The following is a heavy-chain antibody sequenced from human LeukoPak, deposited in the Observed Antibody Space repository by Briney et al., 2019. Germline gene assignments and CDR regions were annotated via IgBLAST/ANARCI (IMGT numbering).Heavy chain of an antibody. CDR1: GGSISSYY. CDR3: ARGKVSSSSWYKY. D-gene: IGHD6-13*01. CDR2: INHSGST. V-gene: IGHV4-34*01. Sequence: SETLSLTCTVSGGSISSYYWSWIRQPPGKGLEWIGEINHSGSTNYNPSLKSRVTISVDTSKNQFSLKLSSVTAADTAVYYCARGKVSSSSWYKYWGQGTLVTVSS. J-gene: IGHJ4*02.